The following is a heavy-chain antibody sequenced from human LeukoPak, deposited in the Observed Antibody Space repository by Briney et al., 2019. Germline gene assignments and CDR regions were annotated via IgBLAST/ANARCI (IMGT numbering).Heavy chain of an antibody. Sequence: GGSLRLSCAASGFTFSSYAMSWVRQAPGKGLEWVSSITESGAYTYYADSVKGRFTISRDNSKNTLYLQMNSLRVEDTAVFYCAKDLSGSWQFDPWGQGTLATVSS. D-gene: IGHD6-13*01. CDR1: GFTFSSYA. V-gene: IGHV3-23*01. CDR3: AKDLSGSWQFDP. J-gene: IGHJ5*02. CDR2: ITESGAYT.